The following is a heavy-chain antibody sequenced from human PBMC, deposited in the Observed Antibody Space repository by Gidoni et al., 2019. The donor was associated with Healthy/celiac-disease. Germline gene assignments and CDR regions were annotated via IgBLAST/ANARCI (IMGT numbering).Heavy chain of an antibody. CDR1: GYTFTSYA. V-gene: IGHV1-3*01. CDR2: TNAGNGNT. CDR3: ARAPQDGYNTGGDY. J-gene: IGHJ4*02. D-gene: IGHD5-12*01. Sequence: QVQLVQSGAEVKKPGASVKVSCKASGYTFTSYAMHWVRQAPGQRLEWMGWTNAGNGNTKYSQKFQGRVTITRDTSASTAYMELSSLRSEDTAVYYCARAPQDGYNTGGDYWGQGTLVTVSS.